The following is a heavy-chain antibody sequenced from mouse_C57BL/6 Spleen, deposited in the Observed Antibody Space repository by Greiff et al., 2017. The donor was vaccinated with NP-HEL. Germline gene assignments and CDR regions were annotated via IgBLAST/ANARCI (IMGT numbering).Heavy chain of an antibody. D-gene: IGHD1-1*01. CDR2: IDPEDGET. CDR3: ATLLLRSHFDY. J-gene: IGHJ2*01. Sequence: EVMLVESGAELVKPGASVKLSCTASGFNIKDYYMHWVKQRTEQGLEWIGRIDPEDGETKYAPKFQGKATITADTSSNTAYLQLSSLTSEDTAVYYCATLLLRSHFDYWGQGTTLTVSS. V-gene: IGHV14-2*01. CDR1: GFNIKDYY.